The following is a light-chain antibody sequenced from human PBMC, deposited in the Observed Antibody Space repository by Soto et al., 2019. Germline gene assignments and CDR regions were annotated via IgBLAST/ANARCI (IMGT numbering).Light chain of an antibody. CDR1: QSVSIN. CDR3: QQYNNWHTWT. V-gene: IGKV3-15*01. Sequence: EIVMTQSPATLSVSPGERATLSCRASQSVSINLAWYQQKPGQAPRLLIYGASTRATGIPARFSGSGSGTEFTLTISSLQSEDFAVYYCQQYNNWHTWTFGQGTKVDIK. J-gene: IGKJ1*01. CDR2: GAS.